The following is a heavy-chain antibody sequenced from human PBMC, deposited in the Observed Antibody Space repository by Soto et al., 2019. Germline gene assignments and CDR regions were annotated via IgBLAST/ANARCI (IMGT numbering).Heavy chain of an antibody. CDR2: ISWTSGSI. V-gene: IGHV3-9*01. Sequence: EVQLVESGGGLVQPGRSLRLSCAASGFTFDDYAMHWVRQAPGKGLEWVSGISWTSGSIGYADSVKGRFTISRDNAKNSLYLQMNSLRAEDTALYYCAKDIATTISWYFELWGRGTLVTVSS. D-gene: IGHD1-1*01. CDR1: GFTFDDYA. CDR3: AKDIATTISWYFEL. J-gene: IGHJ2*01.